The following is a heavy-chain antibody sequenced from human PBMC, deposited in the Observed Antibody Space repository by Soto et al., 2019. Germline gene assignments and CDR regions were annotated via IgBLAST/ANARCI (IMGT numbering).Heavy chain of an antibody. CDR3: ARGDYGDLSDAFDI. V-gene: IGHV1-8*01. CDR2: MNPNSGNT. D-gene: IGHD4-17*01. Sequence: ASVKVSCKASGYTFTSYDINWVRQATGQGLEWTGWMNPNSGNTGYAQKFQGRVTMTRNTSISTAYMELSSLRSEDTAVYYCARGDYGDLSDAFDIWGQGTMVTVSS. CDR1: GYTFTSYD. J-gene: IGHJ3*02.